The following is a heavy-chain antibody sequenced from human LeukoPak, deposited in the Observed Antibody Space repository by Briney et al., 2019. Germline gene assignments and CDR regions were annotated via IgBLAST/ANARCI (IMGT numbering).Heavy chain of an antibody. V-gene: IGHV3-23*01. D-gene: IGHD1-26*01. CDR2: IRGSGGST. J-gene: IGHJ4*02. CDR1: GFTFSNFA. Sequence: AGGSLRFSCVASGFTFSNFAMSWVRQAPGKGLEWVSAIRGSGGSTYYADSVKGRFTISRDNSKNTLYLQMNSLRAEDTAVYYCVRASGSYQSFDYWGQGTLVTVSS. CDR3: VRASGSYQSFDY.